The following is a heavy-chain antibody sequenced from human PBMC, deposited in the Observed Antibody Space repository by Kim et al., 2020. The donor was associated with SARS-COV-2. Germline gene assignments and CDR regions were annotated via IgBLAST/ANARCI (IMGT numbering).Heavy chain of an antibody. Sequence: GGSLRLSCAASGFTFRSSYMSWVRQAPGKGLEWVSVTFGGGDTYYADSVKGRFTISRDDSKNSLYLQMNSLRAEDRAVYYGAYHRTIFGDLEYWGKGTV. D-gene: IGHD3-3*01. CDR2: TFGGGDT. V-gene: IGHV3-53*01. J-gene: IGHJ4*02. CDR1: GFTFRSSY. CDR3: AYHRTIFGDLEY.